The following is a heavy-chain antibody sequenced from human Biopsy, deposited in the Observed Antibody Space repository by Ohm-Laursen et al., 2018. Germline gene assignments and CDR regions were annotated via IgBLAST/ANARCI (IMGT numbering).Heavy chain of an antibody. D-gene: IGHD3-10*01. CDR2: TNEDGSHT. J-gene: IGHJ5*01. CDR3: ATELLPPGVGGPWLES. CDR1: GFTFSRFW. Sequence: SLRLSCAASGFTFSRFWIHWVRQAPGKGLAWVSHTNEDGSHTDYADSVKGRFTVSRDNAKNSLYLQMNSLRAADTAKYYCATELLPPGVGGPWLESWGQGISVTVSS. V-gene: IGHV3-74*01.